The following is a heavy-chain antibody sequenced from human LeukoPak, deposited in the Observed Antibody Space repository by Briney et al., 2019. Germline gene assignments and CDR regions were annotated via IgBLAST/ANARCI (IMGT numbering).Heavy chain of an antibody. Sequence: GGSLRLSCAASGFTFTSYSMNWVRQAPGKGLEWVSTISGGGGSTYYADSVKGRFTISRDNSKNTLYLQVDSLRAEDTAVYYCAKGGKWDVTPFDYWGQGTLVTVSS. CDR2: ISGGGGST. CDR1: GFTFTSYS. D-gene: IGHD1-26*01. CDR3: AKGGKWDVTPFDY. V-gene: IGHV3-23*01. J-gene: IGHJ4*02.